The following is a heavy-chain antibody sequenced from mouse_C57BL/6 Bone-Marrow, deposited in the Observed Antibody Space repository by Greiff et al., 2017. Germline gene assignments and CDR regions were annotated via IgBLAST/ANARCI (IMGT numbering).Heavy chain of an antibody. J-gene: IGHJ3*01. CDR3: ARGYDPLRAY. CDR1: GYTFTSYG. CDR2: IYPRSGNT. D-gene: IGHD2-3*01. V-gene: IGHV1-81*01. Sequence: QVQLKESGAELARPGASVKLSCKASGYTFTSYGISWVKQRTGQGLEWIGEIYPRSGNTYYNEKFKGKATLTADKSSSTAYMELRSLTSEDSAVYFCARGYDPLRAYWGQGTLVTVSA.